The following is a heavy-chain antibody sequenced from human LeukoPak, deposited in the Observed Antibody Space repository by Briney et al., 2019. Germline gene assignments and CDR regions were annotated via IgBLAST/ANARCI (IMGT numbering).Heavy chain of an antibody. CDR1: GFNFNNAW. J-gene: IGHJ4*02. Sequence: GGSLRLSCVASGFNFNNAWMSWVRQAPGKGLEWVGRIKNKGAGGTTDYAAPVKGRFTISRDDSKTTLYMQMNSLKTEDTAVYFCTTLLAVTPLSAIDDYWGQGTLVTVSS. CDR3: TTLLAVTPLSAIDDY. V-gene: IGHV3-15*01. D-gene: IGHD4-11*01. CDR2: IKNKGAGGTT.